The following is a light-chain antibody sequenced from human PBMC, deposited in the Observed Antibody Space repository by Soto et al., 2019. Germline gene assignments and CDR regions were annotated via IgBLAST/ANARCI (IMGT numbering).Light chain of an antibody. Sequence: QLTQSPSSLSASVGDRVIISFLACQSVSTSFNGYKQNTGQAPKLLIYAASTLHSAVKSRFSGSGSGTEFTLTISSLQPEDFATYYCQQNAISLPWTFAQGTKVDNK. CDR3: QQNAISLPWT. V-gene: IGKV1-39*01. CDR2: AAS. J-gene: IGKJ1*01. CDR1: QSVSTS.